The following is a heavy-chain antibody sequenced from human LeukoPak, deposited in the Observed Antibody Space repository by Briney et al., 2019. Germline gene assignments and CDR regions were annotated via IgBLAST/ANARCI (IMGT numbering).Heavy chain of an antibody. CDR2: ISSSSSTI. D-gene: IGHD6-13*01. J-gene: IGHJ4*02. CDR1: GFTFSNAW. Sequence: GGSLRLSCAASGFTFSNAWMSWVRQAPGKGLEWVSYISSSSSTIYYADSVKGRFTISRDNAKNSLYLQMNSLRAEDTAVYYRARGPGIAAAGHLFGYWGQGTLVTVSS. V-gene: IGHV3-48*01. CDR3: ARGPGIAAAGHLFGY.